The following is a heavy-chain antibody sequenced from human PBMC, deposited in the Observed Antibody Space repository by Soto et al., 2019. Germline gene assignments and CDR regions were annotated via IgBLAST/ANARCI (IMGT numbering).Heavy chain of an antibody. D-gene: IGHD3-10*01. Sequence: QVQLVQSGAEVKKPGSSVKVSCKASGGTFSSYTISWVRQAPGQGLEWMGRIIPILGIANYAKKVQGRVTITADKSTSTAYMELSSLRSEDTAVYYCASLMSSGYYYGMDVWGQGTTVTVSS. J-gene: IGHJ6*02. CDR2: IIPILGIA. V-gene: IGHV1-69*02. CDR3: ASLMSSGYYYGMDV. CDR1: GGTFSSYT.